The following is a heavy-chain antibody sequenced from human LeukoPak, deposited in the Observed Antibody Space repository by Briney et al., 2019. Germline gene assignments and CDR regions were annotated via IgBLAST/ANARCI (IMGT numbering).Heavy chain of an antibody. V-gene: IGHV1-2*06. CDR3: ARPLGYCSSNSCYLDV. J-gene: IGHJ6*03. Sequence: ASVKASCKASGYTFTGYYMHWVRQAPGQGLEWMGRINVNSGGTNYAQKFQGRVTMTRDTSISTAYMELRRLRSDDTAVYYCARPLGYCSSNSCYLDVWGKGTTVTVSS. CDR1: GYTFTGYY. CDR2: INVNSGGT. D-gene: IGHD2-2*01.